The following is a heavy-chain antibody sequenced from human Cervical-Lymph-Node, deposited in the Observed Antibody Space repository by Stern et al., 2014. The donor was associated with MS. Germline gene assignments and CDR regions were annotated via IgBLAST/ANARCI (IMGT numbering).Heavy chain of an antibody. CDR2: IRCSGDST. D-gene: IGHD5-12*01. CDR3: AKQGILVASFDY. CDR1: GFTFSSYA. Sequence: MQLVESGGSLVQPGGSLRLSCAASGFTFSSYAMSWVRQAPGKGLEWVSAIRCSGDSTYYADSVKGRFTISRDNSKNTLSLQMTSLRAADTAVYYCAKQGILVASFDYWGQGTLVTVSS. J-gene: IGHJ4*02. V-gene: IGHV3-23*04.